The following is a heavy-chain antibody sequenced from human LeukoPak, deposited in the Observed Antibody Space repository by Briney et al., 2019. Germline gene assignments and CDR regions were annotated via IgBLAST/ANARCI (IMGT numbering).Heavy chain of an antibody. Sequence: PGRSLRLSCAASGFTFTSYVMHWVRQAPGKGLQWVALISYDGSNKYSADSVKGRFPISRDNSKNTLYLQMNSLSAEDTAVYYCARPRGAAAGTFGFDPWGQGTLVTVSS. V-gene: IGHV3-30*03. CDR1: GFTFTSYV. CDR2: ISYDGSNK. CDR3: ARPRGAAAGTFGFDP. J-gene: IGHJ5*02. D-gene: IGHD6-13*01.